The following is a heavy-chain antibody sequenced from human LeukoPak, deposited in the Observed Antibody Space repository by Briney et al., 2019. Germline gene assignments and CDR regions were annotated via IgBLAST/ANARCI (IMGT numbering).Heavy chain of an antibody. D-gene: IGHD2-2*02. CDR3: AKDPVPAAILGNWFDH. Sequence: GGSLRLSCAASGFTFDDYAMHWVRQAPGKGLEWVSGISWNSGSIGYADSVKGRFTISRDNAKNSLYLQMNSLRAEDTALYYCAKDPVPAAILGNWFDHWGQGTLVTVSS. V-gene: IGHV3-9*01. CDR1: GFTFDDYA. J-gene: IGHJ5*02. CDR2: ISWNSGSI.